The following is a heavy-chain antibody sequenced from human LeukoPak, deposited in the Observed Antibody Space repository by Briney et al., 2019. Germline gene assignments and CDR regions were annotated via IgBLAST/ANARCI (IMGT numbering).Heavy chain of an antibody. J-gene: IGHJ4*02. CDR3: ASPSQNDY. CDR2: IYHSGST. Sequence: PTGTLSLTCADSGGSITSSNWWTWVRQPPGKGLEWIGEIYHSGSTNYNPSLKSRVTISLDKSKNQFSLKLSSVTAADTAVYYCASPSQNDYWGQGTLVTASS. CDR1: GGSITSSNW. V-gene: IGHV4-4*02.